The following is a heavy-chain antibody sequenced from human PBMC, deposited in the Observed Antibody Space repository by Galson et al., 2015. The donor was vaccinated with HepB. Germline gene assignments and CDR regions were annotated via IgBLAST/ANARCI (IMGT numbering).Heavy chain of an antibody. J-gene: IGHJ6*02. Sequence: SLRLSCAASGFSVSYNYMTWVRQAPGKGLEWVSVIYGDGSTYYADSVRGRFTISRDKSRNTLFLQMDSLRAEDTAVYYCARDHHFLNYYYYAMDVWGQGTTVTVS. CDR2: IYGDGST. D-gene: IGHD3-3*02. CDR1: GFSVSYNY. V-gene: IGHV3-66*02. CDR3: ARDHHFLNYYYYAMDV.